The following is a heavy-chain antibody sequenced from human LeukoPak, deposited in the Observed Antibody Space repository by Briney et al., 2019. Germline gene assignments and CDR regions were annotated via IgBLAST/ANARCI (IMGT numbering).Heavy chain of an antibody. CDR1: GFTFSSYE. J-gene: IGHJ4*02. Sequence: GGSLRLSCAASGFTFSSYEMNWVRQAPGEGLEWVSYISSSGSTIYYADSVKGRFTISRDNAKNSLFLQMNSLRAEDTAVYYCANLRAYSFDYWGQGTLVTVSS. V-gene: IGHV3-48*03. CDR2: ISSSGSTI. CDR3: ANLRAYSFDY. D-gene: IGHD5-18*01.